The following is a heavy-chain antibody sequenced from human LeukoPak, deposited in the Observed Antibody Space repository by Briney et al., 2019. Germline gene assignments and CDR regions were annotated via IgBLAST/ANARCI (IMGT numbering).Heavy chain of an antibody. D-gene: IGHD3-10*01. CDR1: GFTFSSYG. V-gene: IGHV3-33*01. CDR2: IWYDGSNK. J-gene: IGHJ5*01. CDR3: ARDSRPMVRGVTNWFDS. Sequence: GGSLRLSCAASGFTFSSYGMHWVRQAPGKGLEWVAVIWYDGSNKYYADSVKGRFTISRDNSKNTLYLQMSSLRAEDTAVYYCARDSRPMVRGVTNWFDSWGQGTLVTVSS.